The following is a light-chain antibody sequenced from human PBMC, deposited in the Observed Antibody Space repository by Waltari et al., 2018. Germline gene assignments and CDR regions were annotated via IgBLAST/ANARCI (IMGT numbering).Light chain of an antibody. V-gene: IGKV3-20*01. CDR1: QSVRSSY. Sequence: EIVLTQSPGTLSLSPGERATLSCRASQSVRSSYLAWYQQKPGQAPRPRIYGASSRATGIPDRFSGSGSGTDFTLTISRLEPEDFAVYYCQQYGSSPITFGQGTRLEIK. CDR3: QQYGSSPIT. J-gene: IGKJ5*01. CDR2: GAS.